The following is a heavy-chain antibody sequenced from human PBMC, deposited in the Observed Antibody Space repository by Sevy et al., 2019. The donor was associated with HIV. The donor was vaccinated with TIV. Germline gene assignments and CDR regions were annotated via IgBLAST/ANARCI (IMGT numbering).Heavy chain of an antibody. J-gene: IGHJ3*02. V-gene: IGHV3-21*01. CDR1: GFTFSNYN. CDR2: ISSSSADI. CDR3: ARDVLVGSTYVFDI. D-gene: IGHD1-26*01. Sequence: GGSLRLSCAASGFTFSNYNMNWVRQAPGEGLKWVSSISSSSADIHYTDSVKGRFTVSRDNSRKSLFLQMNGLSAEDTALYYCARDVLVGSTYVFDIWGRGTMVTVSS.